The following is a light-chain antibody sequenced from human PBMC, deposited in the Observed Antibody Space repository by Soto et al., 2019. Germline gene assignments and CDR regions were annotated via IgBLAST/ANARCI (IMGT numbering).Light chain of an antibody. J-gene: IGKJ3*01. V-gene: IGKV3-15*01. CDR2: DTS. Sequence: ETVMTQSPATLSVSPGESATLSCRASHSVGSTLAWYQQKPGQPLRLVMYDTSVRATGIPARFSGSGSGTEFTLTISSLQSEDFAVYYCQQYNNWPLTFGPGTKVDIK. CDR1: HSVGST. CDR3: QQYNNWPLT.